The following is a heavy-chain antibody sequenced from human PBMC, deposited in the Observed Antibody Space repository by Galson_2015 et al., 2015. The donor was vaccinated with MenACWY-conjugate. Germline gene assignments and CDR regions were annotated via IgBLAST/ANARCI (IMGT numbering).Heavy chain of an antibody. CDR1: GGSFSGYY. CDR3: ARGGPRFRGYCSSTNCPNYYGVDV. V-gene: IGHV4-34*01. D-gene: IGHD2-2*01. J-gene: IGHJ6*01. CDR2: INHSGST. Sequence: SETLSLTCAVYGGSFSGYYWSWIRQPPGKGLEWIGEINHSGSTNYNPSLKSRVTISVDTSKNQFSLKLSSVTAADTAVYYCARGGPRFRGYCSSTNCPNYYGVDVWGQGTTVTLSS.